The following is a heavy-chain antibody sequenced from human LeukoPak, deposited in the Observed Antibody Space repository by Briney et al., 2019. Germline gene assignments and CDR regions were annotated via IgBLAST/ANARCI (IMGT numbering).Heavy chain of an antibody. CDR2: INSSSSYI. J-gene: IGHJ4*02. CDR3: ARFSGYCSSTSCTPGD. CDR1: GFTFSSYS. Sequence: GGALRLSCAASGFTFSSYSMDWVRPAPGKGLEWVSYINSSSSYIYYADSVKGRFTISRDNAKNSLYLQMNSLRAEDTAVYYCARFSGYCSSTSCTPGDWGQGTLVTVSS. D-gene: IGHD2-2*01. V-gene: IGHV3-21*01.